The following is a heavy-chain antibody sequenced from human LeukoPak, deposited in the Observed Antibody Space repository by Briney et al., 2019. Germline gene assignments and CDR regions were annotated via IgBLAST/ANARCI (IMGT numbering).Heavy chain of an antibody. J-gene: IGHJ3*02. CDR2: FDPEDGET. D-gene: IGHD2-2*01. Sequence: ASVKVSCKVSGYTLTELSMHWVRQAPGKGLEWMGGFDPEDGETIYAQKFQGRVTMTEDTSTDTAYMELSSLRSEDTAVYYCATGAYQLLSRSVVDDAFGIWGQGTMVTVSS. V-gene: IGHV1-24*01. CDR1: GYTLTELS. CDR3: ATGAYQLLSRSVVDDAFGI.